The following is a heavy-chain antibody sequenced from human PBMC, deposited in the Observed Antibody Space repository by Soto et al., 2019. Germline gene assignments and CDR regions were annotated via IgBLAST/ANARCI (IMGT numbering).Heavy chain of an antibody. J-gene: IGHJ4*02. D-gene: IGHD4-17*01. CDR1: GYTFTSYD. CDR3: AMTLYGDNVDY. CDR2: MNPNRGNT. Sequence: QVQLVQSGAEVKKPGASVKVSCKASGYTFTSYDINWVRQATGQGLEWMGWMNPNRGNTGYAQKLQGRVTMTRTTSISTAYKYRSSLRSEDAPVYYSAMTLYGDNVDYWGQGTLVTVS. V-gene: IGHV1-8*01.